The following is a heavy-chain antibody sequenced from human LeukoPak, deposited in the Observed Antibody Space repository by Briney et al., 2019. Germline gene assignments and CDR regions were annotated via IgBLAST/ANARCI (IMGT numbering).Heavy chain of an antibody. CDR1: GLTGSHNY. Sequence: SGGSLRLSCAASGLTGSHNYVSWVRQAPGKGLEWVSAIHTSGDTCYADSAKGRFTISRDTSKNTLYLQINSLRVEDTAVYYCIVFGDSNHWGQGTLVTVSS. J-gene: IGHJ5*02. CDR3: IVFGDSNH. CDR2: IHTSGDT. V-gene: IGHV3-53*01. D-gene: IGHD4-17*01.